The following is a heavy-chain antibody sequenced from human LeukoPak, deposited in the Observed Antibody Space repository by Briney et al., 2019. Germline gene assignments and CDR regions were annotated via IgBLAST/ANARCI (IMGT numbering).Heavy chain of an antibody. V-gene: IGHV3-23*01. D-gene: IGHD3-16*01. CDR2: ISGSGGST. CDR3: AKSSGFPGGWFDP. CDR1: GFTFSSYV. J-gene: IGHJ5*02. Sequence: PGGSLRLSCAASGFTFSSYVMSWVRQAPGKGLEWVSSISGSGGSTYYADSVKGRFTISRDNSKNTLYLQMNSLRAEDTAVYYCAKSSGFPGGWFDPWGQGTLVTVSS.